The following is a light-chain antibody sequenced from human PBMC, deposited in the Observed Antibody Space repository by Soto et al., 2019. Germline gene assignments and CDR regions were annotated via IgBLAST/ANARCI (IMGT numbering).Light chain of an antibody. CDR1: QSVRSSY. J-gene: IGKJ5*01. CDR3: QQRRNWPPGIT. V-gene: IGKV3-11*01. Sequence: EIVLTQSPGTLSLSPGERVTLSCRASQSVRSSYLAWYQQKPGQAPRLLIYDASNRATGIPARSSGSGSGTDFNLTISSLEPEDFAVYYCQQRRNWPPGITFGQGTRREIK. CDR2: DAS.